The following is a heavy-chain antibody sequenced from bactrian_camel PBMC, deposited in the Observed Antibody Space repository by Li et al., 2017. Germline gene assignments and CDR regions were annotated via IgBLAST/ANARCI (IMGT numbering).Heavy chain of an antibody. J-gene: IGHJ4*01. CDR2: IYRDRST. V-gene: IGHV3S55*01. Sequence: HVQLVESGGGSVQPGESLRLSCEASGFTIAEADMAWYRQTPGAECKMVSIIYRDRSTYYGDSVKGRFTISHDNAKNILYLDMDSLKPEDSAMYYRSKAVSGCGDSDYSIDSADRGQGTQVTVS. CDR1: GFTIAEAD. D-gene: IGHD2*01.